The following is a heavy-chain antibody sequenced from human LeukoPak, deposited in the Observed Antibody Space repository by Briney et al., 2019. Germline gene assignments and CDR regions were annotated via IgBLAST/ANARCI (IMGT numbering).Heavy chain of an antibody. V-gene: IGHV4-61*08. Sequence: SETLSLTCTVSGGSISSGGYYWSWIRQHPGKGLEWIGYIYYSGSTNYNPSLKSRVTISVDTSKNQFSLKLSSVTAADTAVYYCARVAWVAVAGTIPYYFDYWGQGTLVTVSS. CDR1: GGSISSGGYY. CDR3: ARVAWVAVAGTIPYYFDY. CDR2: IYYSGST. J-gene: IGHJ4*02. D-gene: IGHD6-19*01.